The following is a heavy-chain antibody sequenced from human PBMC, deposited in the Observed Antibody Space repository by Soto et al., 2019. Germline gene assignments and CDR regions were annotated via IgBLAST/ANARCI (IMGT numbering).Heavy chain of an antibody. J-gene: IGHJ4*02. Sequence: ESGPTLVNPTQTLTLTCTFSGFSLITSGVGVGCIRQPPGKALEWLALIYWDDDKRYSPSLKSRLTITKDTSKNQVVLTMTNMDPVDSATYYCAHSSFAAAGGCFDYWGQGTLVTVSS. CDR3: AHSSFAAAGGCFDY. CDR2: IYWDDDK. D-gene: IGHD6-13*01. V-gene: IGHV2-5*02. CDR1: GFSLITSGVG.